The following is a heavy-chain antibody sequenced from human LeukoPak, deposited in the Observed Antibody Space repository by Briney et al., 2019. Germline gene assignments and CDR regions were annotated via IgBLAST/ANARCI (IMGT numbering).Heavy chain of an antibody. V-gene: IGHV3-23*01. CDR1: GFNFRDAA. CDR2: IGSVGFST. J-gene: IGHJ3*01. Sequence: GGSLRLSCAASGFNFRDAAMTWVRQAPGEGVEWVSLIGSVGFSTHYGDSVKGRFTISRDNSKNTVSLQMNSLRVEDTAIYYCAKDIEVSTWGPGTMVSVSS. D-gene: IGHD6-19*01. CDR3: AKDIEVST.